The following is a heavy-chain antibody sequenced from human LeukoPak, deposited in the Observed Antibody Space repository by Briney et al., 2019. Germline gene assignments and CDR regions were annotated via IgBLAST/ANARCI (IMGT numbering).Heavy chain of an antibody. D-gene: IGHD5-24*01. CDR1: GVSIRSYY. Sequence: PSETLSLTCTVSGVSIRSYYWSWIRQPPGKGLEWIGYIYNSGSTNYNPSLKSRVTISVDTSKNQFSLRLTSVTAADTAVYYCARVDGYNQEIDLWGQGTLVTVSS. CDR2: IYNSGST. V-gene: IGHV4-59*01. CDR3: ARVDGYNQEIDL. J-gene: IGHJ5*02.